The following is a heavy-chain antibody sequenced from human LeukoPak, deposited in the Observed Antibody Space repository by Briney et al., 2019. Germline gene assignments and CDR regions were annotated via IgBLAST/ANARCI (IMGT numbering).Heavy chain of an antibody. V-gene: IGHV1-2*02. D-gene: IGHD3-10*01. J-gene: IGHJ3*02. CDR1: GYTFTGYY. Sequence: ASVKVSCKASGYTFTGYYMHWVRQAPGQGLEWMGWINPNSGGTISAQKFQGRVTMTRDTSVSTAHMELTRLRSDDTAVYYCARIGEVFAFDIWGQGTMVTVSS. CDR3: ARIGEVFAFDI. CDR2: INPNSGGT.